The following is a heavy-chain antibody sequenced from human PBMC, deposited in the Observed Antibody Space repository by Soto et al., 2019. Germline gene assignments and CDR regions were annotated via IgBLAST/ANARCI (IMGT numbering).Heavy chain of an antibody. J-gene: IGHJ4*02. CDR2: IFYSGST. Sequence: PSETLSLTCTVSGDSISSSNYFWGWIRQPPGKGLEWIGTIFYSGSTYYNPSLKSRVTISVDTSKNQFSLRLISVTAADTALYYCARRYGWFYFDYSGQGSLVTVSP. CDR3: ARRYGWFYFDY. D-gene: IGHD6-19*01. CDR1: GDSISSSNYF. V-gene: IGHV4-39*01.